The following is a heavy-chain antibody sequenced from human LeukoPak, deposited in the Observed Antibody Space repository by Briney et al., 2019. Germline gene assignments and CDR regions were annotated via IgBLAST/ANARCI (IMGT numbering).Heavy chain of an antibody. CDR1: GGSISSYY. CDR2: IYYSGST. CDR3: AKDYCSGGSCYYGDYFDY. J-gene: IGHJ4*02. Sequence: PSETLSLTCTVSGGSISSYYWSWIRQPPGKGLEWIGYIYYSGSTNYNPSLKSRVTISVDTSKNQFSLKLSSVTAADTAVYYCAKDYCSGGSCYYGDYFDYWGQGTLVTVSS. V-gene: IGHV4-59*12. D-gene: IGHD2-15*01.